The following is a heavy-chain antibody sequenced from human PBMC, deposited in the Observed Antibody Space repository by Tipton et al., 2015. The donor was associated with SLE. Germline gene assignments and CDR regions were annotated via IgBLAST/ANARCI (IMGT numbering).Heavy chain of an antibody. V-gene: IGHV4-34*01. CDR1: GGSFSGYY. CDR2: INHSGST. CDR3: ARLYPERPNWYFDL. D-gene: IGHD1-1*01. Sequence: TLSLTCAVYGGSFSGYYWSWIRQPPGKGLEWIGEINHSGSTNYNPSLKSRVTISVDTSKNQFSLKLSSVTAADTAVYYCARLYPERPNWYFDLWGRGTLVTVSS. J-gene: IGHJ2*01.